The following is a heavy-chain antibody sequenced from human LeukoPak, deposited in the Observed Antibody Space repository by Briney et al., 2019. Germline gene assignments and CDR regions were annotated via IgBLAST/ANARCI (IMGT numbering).Heavy chain of an antibody. CDR2: INSDGSST. CDR1: GFTFTTYW. Sequence: GGSLRLSCAASGFTFTTYWMHWVRQVPGKGLVWVSRINSDGSSTSYADSVKGRFTVSRENAKNTLYLQMNSLRAEDTAVYYCARDLEYYGPTAYYGMDVWGQGTTVTVSS. V-gene: IGHV3-74*01. J-gene: IGHJ6*02. CDR3: ARDLEYYGPTAYYGMDV. D-gene: IGHD3-10*01.